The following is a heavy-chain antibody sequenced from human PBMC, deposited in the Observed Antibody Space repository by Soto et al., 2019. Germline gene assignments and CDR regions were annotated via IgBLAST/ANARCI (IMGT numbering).Heavy chain of an antibody. Sequence: TLSLTCTVSGGSTSSYYWSWIRQPPGKGLEWIGYIYYSGSTNYNPSLKSRVTISVDTSKNQFSLKLSSVTAADTAVYYCTLVNYDFWSGYHPKTFWFDPWGQGTLVTVSS. CDR3: TLVNYDFWSGYHPKTFWFDP. CDR2: IYYSGST. J-gene: IGHJ5*02. CDR1: GGSTSSYY. V-gene: IGHV4-59*01. D-gene: IGHD3-3*01.